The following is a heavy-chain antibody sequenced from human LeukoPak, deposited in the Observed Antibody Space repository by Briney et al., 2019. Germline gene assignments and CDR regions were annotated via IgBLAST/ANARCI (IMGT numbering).Heavy chain of an antibody. D-gene: IGHD1-26*01. CDR3: AKDAVGATGYFDY. J-gene: IGHJ4*02. V-gene: IGHV3-9*01. CDR2: ISWNSGSI. CDR1: GFTFDDYA. Sequence: PGRSLRLSCAASGFTFDDYAMHWVRQAPGKGLEWVSGISWNSGSIGYADSVKGRFTISRDNAKNSLYLQMNSLRAEDTALYYCAKDAVGATGYFDYWGQGTLVTVSS.